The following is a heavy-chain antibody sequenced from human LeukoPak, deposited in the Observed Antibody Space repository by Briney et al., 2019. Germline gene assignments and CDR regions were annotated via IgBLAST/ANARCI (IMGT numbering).Heavy chain of an antibody. CDR3: ARDLGYGYYFYYYLDV. CDR2: IHASGNT. CDR1: GGSISSYY. Sequence: SETLSLTCTVSGGSISSYYWTWIRQPAGKGLEYLGRIHASGNTYYNPSLNSRVAISIDTSKNQFSLKVSSVAAADTAVYCCARDLGYGYYFYYYLDVWGKGTTVTVSS. V-gene: IGHV4-4*07. D-gene: IGHD5-18*01. J-gene: IGHJ6*03.